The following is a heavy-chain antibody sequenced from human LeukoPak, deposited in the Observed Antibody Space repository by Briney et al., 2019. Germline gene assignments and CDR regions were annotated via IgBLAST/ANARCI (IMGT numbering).Heavy chain of an antibody. CDR2: IRYDGSNK. CDR1: GFTFSSYG. V-gene: IGHV3-30*02. J-gene: IGHJ4*02. D-gene: IGHD3-22*01. Sequence: GGSLRLSCAASGFTFSSYGMHWVRHAPGKGLEWVAFIRYDGSNKYYADSVKGRFTISRDNSKNTLYLQMNSLRAEDTAVYYCAKARTQEPRRTKFEGYDSSGYYDYWGQGTLVTLSS. CDR3: AKARTQEPRRTKFEGYDSSGYYDY.